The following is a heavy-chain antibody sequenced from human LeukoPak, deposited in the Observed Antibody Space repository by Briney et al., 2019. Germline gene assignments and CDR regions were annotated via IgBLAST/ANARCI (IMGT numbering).Heavy chain of an antibody. D-gene: IGHD6-19*01. V-gene: IGHV3-21*01. CDR1: GFTFSSYS. CDR2: ISSSSSYI. J-gene: IGHJ4*02. CDR3: ASDPPGYCSGGDY. Sequence: GGSLRLSCAASGFTFSSYSMNWVRQAPGKGLEWVSSISSSSSYIYYADSVKGRFTISRDNAKNSLYLQMNSLRAEDTAVYYCASDPPGYCSGGDYWGQGTLVTVSS.